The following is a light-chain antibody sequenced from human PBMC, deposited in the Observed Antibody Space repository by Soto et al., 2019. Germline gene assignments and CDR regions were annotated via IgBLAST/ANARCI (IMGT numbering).Light chain of an antibody. Sequence: QSVLTQPPSVSGAPGQRVTISCTGTGSDIGVYNYVSWYQHHPGKAPQLIIYEATDRPSGVSDRFSGSKSGNTASLTISGLQAEDEADYYCSSYTTSATWVFGGGTKLTVL. J-gene: IGLJ3*02. CDR3: SSYTTSATWV. V-gene: IGLV2-14*01. CDR2: EAT. CDR1: GSDIGVYNY.